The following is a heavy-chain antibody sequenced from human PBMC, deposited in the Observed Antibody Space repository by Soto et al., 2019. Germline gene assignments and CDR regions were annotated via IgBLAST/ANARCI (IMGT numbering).Heavy chain of an antibody. V-gene: IGHV1-18*04. D-gene: IGHD3-22*01. J-gene: IGHJ4*02. CDR3: ARESPGDYYDSSGYLIRAHDY. CDR1: GYTFTSYG. Sequence: GASVKVSCKASGYTFTSYGISWVRQAPGQGLEWMGWISAYNGNTNYAQKLQGRVTMTTDTSTSTAYMELRSLRSDDTAVYYCARESPGDYYDSSGYLIRAHDYWGQGTLVTVSS. CDR2: ISAYNGNT.